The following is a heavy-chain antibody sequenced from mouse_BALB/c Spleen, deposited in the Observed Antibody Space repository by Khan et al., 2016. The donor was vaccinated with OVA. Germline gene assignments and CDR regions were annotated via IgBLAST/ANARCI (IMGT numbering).Heavy chain of an antibody. D-gene: IGHD1-1*01. CDR3: ARKNYYGYAVDN. CDR1: GYSITTNYA. V-gene: IGHV3-2*02. J-gene: IGHJ4*01. Sequence: EVKLLESGPGLVKPSQSLSLTCTVTGYSITTNYAWDWIRQFPGNKLEWMGYISYSGSTSYNPSLKSRISITRDTSKNQFFLQLNSVTTEDTATYYWARKNYYGYAVDNWGQGTSVTVSS. CDR2: ISYSGST.